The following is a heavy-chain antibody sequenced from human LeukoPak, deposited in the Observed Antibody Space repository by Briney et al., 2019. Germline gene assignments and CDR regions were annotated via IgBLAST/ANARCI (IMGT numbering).Heavy chain of an antibody. CDR2: IIPIFGTA. CDR3: ARAYGNYWYFDL. Sequence: SVKVSCKASGGTFSSYAISWVRQAPGQGLEWMGGIIPIFGTANYAQKFQGRVTITADKSTSTAYMELSSLRSEDTAVYYCARAYGNYWYFDLWGRGTLVTVSS. CDR1: GGTFSSYA. J-gene: IGHJ2*01. V-gene: IGHV1-69*06. D-gene: IGHD4-17*01.